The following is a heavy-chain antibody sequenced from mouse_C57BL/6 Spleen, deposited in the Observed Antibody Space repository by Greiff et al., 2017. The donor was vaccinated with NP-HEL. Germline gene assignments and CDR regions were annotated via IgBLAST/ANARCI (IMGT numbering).Heavy chain of an antibody. J-gene: IGHJ1*03. CDR2: IDPANGNT. D-gene: IGHD1-1*01. V-gene: IGHV14-3*01. Sequence: VQLQQSVAELVRPGASVKLSCTASGFNIKNTYMHWVKQRPEQGLEWIGRIDPANGNTKYAPKFPGKATITADTSSNTAYLQLSSLTSEDTAIYYCARNYYGSSYGGDFDVWGTGTTVTVSS. CDR3: ARNYYGSSYGGDFDV. CDR1: GFNIKNTY.